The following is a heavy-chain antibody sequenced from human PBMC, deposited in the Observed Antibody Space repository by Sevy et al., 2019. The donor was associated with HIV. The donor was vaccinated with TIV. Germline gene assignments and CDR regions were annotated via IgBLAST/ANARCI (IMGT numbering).Heavy chain of an antibody. CDR3: AKASRSIAARGLDY. V-gene: IGHV3-30*18. CDR2: ISNDGSDK. J-gene: IGHJ4*02. D-gene: IGHD6-6*01. Sequence: GGSLRLSCAASGISFSSYGMHWVRQAPGKGLEGVAVISNDGSDKYYADSVKGRFTVSRDNSKNTLYLQMNSLRGEDTAVYYYAKASRSIAARGLDYWGQGTLVTVSS. CDR1: GISFSSYG.